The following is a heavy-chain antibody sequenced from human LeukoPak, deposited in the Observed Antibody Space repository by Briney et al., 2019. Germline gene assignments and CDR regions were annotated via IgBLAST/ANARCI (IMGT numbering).Heavy chain of an antibody. J-gene: IGHJ4*02. D-gene: IGHD1-14*01. Sequence: GGSLRLSCADSGFTFSSYAMSWVRQAPGKGLEWVSVLYSDGNTKYADSVQGRFTISRDNSKNTLYLEMNSLSPDDTAVYYCARGVEPLAANTLAYWGQGTLVTVSS. V-gene: IGHV3-23*03. CDR1: GFTFSSYA. CDR2: LYSDGNT. CDR3: ARGVEPLAANTLAY.